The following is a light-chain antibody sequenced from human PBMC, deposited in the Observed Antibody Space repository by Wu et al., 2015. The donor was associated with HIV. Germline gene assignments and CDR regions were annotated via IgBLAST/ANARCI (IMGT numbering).Light chain of an antibody. CDR1: QSVSWY. Sequence: EILLTQSPATLSLSPGERATPSCRASQSVSWYSAWYQQKPGQAPRLLIYDSANRVTGIPDRFSGSGSGTDFTLTISSLEPEDFAVYYCQQRSTWPWTFGQGTKVEIK. J-gene: IGKJ1*01. V-gene: IGKV3-11*01. CDR3: QQRSTWPWT. CDR2: DSA.